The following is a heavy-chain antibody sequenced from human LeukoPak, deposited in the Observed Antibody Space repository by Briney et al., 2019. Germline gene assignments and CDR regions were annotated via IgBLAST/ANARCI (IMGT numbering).Heavy chain of an antibody. J-gene: IGHJ4*02. V-gene: IGHV1-18*01. CDR3: ARVAGKGIQLWENFDY. CDR2: ISAYNGNT. D-gene: IGHD5-18*01. CDR1: GYTFTSYG. Sequence: ASVKVSCKASGYTFTSYGISWVRQAPGQGLEWMGWISAYNGNTNYAQKLQGRVTMTTDTSTSTAYMELRSLRSGDTAVYYCARVAGKGIQLWENFDYWGQGTLVTASS.